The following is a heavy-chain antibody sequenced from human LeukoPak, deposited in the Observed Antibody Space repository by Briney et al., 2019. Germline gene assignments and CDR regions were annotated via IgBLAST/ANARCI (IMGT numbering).Heavy chain of an antibody. CDR3: AKMQGYFDY. V-gene: IGHV3-23*01. CDR1: GFTLTSYA. J-gene: IGHJ4*02. CDR2: ITGSGGTT. Sequence: GGSLRLSCAASGFTLTSYAMSCVRQAPGKGLEWVSAITGSGGTTYYADFVKGRFTISRDNSKNTLYLQMNGLRVEDTAVYYCAKMQGYFDYWGQGTLVTVSS.